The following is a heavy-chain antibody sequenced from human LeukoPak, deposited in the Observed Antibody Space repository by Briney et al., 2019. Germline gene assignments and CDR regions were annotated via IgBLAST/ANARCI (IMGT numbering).Heavy chain of an antibody. Sequence: ASVKVSCKASGYTFNGYYIHWVRQAPGQGPEWMGWINPNSGGTNYAQKFQGRVTMTRDASISTAYMELSSLTSDDTAVYYCARVRIAGATTWEYWGQGTLVTVSS. CDR1: GYTFNGYY. CDR3: ARVRIAGATTWEY. J-gene: IGHJ4*02. CDR2: INPNSGGT. V-gene: IGHV1-2*02. D-gene: IGHD1-26*01.